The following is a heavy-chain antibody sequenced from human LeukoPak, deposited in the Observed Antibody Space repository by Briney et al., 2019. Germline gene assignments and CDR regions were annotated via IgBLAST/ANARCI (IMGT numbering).Heavy chain of an antibody. V-gene: IGHV1-69*01. CDR1: GGTFSSYA. Sequence: SVKVSCKASGGTFSSYAISWVRQAPGQGLEWMGGIIPIFGTANYAQKFQGRVTITADESTSTAYMELSSLRSEDTAVYYCARAQWLVRGFDYWGQGTLVTVSS. J-gene: IGHJ4*02. CDR2: IIPIFGTA. CDR3: ARAQWLVRGFDY. D-gene: IGHD6-19*01.